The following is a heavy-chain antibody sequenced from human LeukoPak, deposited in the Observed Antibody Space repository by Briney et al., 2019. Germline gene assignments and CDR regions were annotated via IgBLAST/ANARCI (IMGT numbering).Heavy chain of an antibody. CDR1: GGSISSYY. CDR2: IYYSGST. V-gene: IGHV4-59*12. J-gene: IGHJ3*02. Sequence: PSETLFLTCTVSGGSISSYYWSWIRQPTGKGLEWIGYIYYSGSTNYNPSLKSRVTISVDTSKNQFSLKLSSVTAADTAVYYCAKDIAIWGQGTMVTVSS. CDR3: AKDIAI.